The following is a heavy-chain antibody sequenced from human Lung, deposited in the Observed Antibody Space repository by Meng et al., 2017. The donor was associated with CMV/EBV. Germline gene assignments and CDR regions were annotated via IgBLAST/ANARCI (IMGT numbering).Heavy chain of an antibody. CDR3: ARQDSYTNYYFDL. CDR1: GYSFTTHW. CDR2: IYPGDSDT. V-gene: IGHV5-51*01. Sequence: EXXKISCKGSGYSFTTHWIGWVRQMPGKGLEWMGVIYPGDSDTTYSPSFQGRVTISADKSITTAYLQLRSLKASDTAVYYCARQDSYTNYYFDLWGRGPLVTVSS. J-gene: IGHJ4*02. D-gene: IGHD4-11*01.